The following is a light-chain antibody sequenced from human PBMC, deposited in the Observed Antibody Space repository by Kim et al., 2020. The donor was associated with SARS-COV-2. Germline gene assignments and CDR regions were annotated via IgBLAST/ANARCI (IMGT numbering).Light chain of an antibody. J-gene: IGLJ3*02. Sequence: NYIQWYQHRPGSAPPTVIFEDKERPSGVPDRFSGSIDRSSNSASLTISGLKTEDEADYYCQTYDINNPLFGGGTQLTVL. CDR3: QTYDINNPL. V-gene: IGLV6-57*02. CDR2: EDK. CDR1: NY.